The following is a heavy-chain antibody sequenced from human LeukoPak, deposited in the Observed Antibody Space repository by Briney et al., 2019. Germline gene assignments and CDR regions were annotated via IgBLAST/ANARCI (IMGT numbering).Heavy chain of an antibody. CDR3: ARRKAPCSGYDYDAFDI. CDR2: IYYSGST. V-gene: IGHV4-39*01. Sequence: PSETLSLTCTVSGGSISSSSYYWGWIRQPPGKGLEWIGSIYYSGSTYYNPSLKSRVTISVDTSKNQFSLKLSSVTAADTAVYYCARRKAPCSGYDYDAFDIWGQGTMVTVSS. D-gene: IGHD5-12*01. J-gene: IGHJ3*02. CDR1: GGSISSSSYY.